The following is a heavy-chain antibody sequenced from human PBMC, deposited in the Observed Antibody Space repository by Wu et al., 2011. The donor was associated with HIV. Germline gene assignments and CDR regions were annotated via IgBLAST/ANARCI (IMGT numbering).Heavy chain of an antibody. CDR3: ARAYDLWSGSGYYYYMDV. J-gene: IGHJ6*03. V-gene: IGHV1-69*11. Sequence: KKPGSSVKVSCKASADTFSNNPISWMRQVPGQGPEWMGRVIPILGTTNYAQKFQGRVTITADESTSTTYLELSSLRSEDTAVYYCARAYDLWSGSGYYYYMDVWGKGTTVSVSS. CDR2: VIPILGTT. D-gene: IGHD3-3*01. CDR1: ADTFSNNP.